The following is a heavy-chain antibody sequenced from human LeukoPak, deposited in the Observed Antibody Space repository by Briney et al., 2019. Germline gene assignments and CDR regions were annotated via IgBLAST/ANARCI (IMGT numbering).Heavy chain of an antibody. CDR2: VNPNSGGT. D-gene: IGHD3-9*01. CDR3: ARDLDDTLTGYYPFDY. CDR1: GYTFTGCY. V-gene: IGHV1-2*02. J-gene: IGHJ4*02. Sequence: ASVKVSCKASGYTFTGCYMHWVRQAPGQGLEWMGWVNPNSGGTNYAQKFQGRVTMTRDTSISTAYMELSRLRSDDTAVYYCARDLDDTLTGYYPFDYWGQGTLVTVSS.